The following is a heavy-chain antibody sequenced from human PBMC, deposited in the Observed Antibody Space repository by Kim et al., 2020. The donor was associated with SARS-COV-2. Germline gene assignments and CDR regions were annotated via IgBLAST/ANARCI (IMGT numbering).Heavy chain of an antibody. CDR1: GGSIIGND. CDR2: INRSGNT. D-gene: IGHD1-1*01. J-gene: IGHJ2*01. V-gene: IGHV4-34*01. Sequence: SETLSLTCAVYGGSIIGNDWSWIRQFPGKDLEWIGEINRSGNTNYNPSVESRVSISVDTSKNQFSLKLTSVTAADTSVYYCATFVVQHVVGGSSWYFDL. CDR3: ATFVVQHVVGGSSWYFDL.